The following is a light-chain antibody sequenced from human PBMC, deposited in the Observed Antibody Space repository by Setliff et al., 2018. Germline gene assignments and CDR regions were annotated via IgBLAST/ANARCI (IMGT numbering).Light chain of an antibody. J-gene: IGLJ1*01. Sequence: ALTQPASVSGSPGQSITISCIGSSRDVGSYDFVSWYQQHPGKAPKLIIYDVTGRPSGVSDRFSGSKSGNTASLTISGLQAEDEADYYCSSYTNSNTDVFGTGTKVTVL. V-gene: IGLV2-14*03. CDR2: DVT. CDR3: SSYTNSNTDV. CDR1: SRDVGSYDF.